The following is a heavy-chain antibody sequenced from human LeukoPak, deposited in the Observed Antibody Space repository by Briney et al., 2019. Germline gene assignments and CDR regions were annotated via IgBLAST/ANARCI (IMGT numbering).Heavy chain of an antibody. D-gene: IGHD5-18*01. J-gene: IGHJ4*02. CDR3: ARDRSYGSFDF. Sequence: GGSLRLSCAASGFTFDDHGMNWVRQAPGKGLEWVSGINWNGGSTFYADSVKGRFTISRDNAKNALYLQMNSLTAEDTALYHCARDRSYGSFDFWGQGTLVTVSS. V-gene: IGHV3-20*01. CDR2: INWNGGST. CDR1: GFTFDDHG.